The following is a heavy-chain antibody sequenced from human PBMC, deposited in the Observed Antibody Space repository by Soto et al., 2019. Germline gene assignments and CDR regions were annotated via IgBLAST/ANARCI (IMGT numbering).Heavy chain of an antibody. CDR1: GYTFTSYG. Sequence: QVQLVQSGAEVKKPGASVKVSCRASGYTFTSYGISWVRQAPGQGLEWMGWMNPNSGNTGFAQKFQGRLTLTRDTALTIAHMELSSLRNEDTAVYYCARSDGYDFNWLDSWGQGTLVTVS. D-gene: IGHD2-21*01. CDR2: MNPNSGNT. J-gene: IGHJ5*01. V-gene: IGHV1-8*02. CDR3: ARSDGYDFNWLDS.